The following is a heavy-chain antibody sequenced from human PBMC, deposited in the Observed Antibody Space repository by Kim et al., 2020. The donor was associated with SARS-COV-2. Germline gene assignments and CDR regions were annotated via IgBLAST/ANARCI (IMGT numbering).Heavy chain of an antibody. Sequence: GGSLRLSCAASRFTFSSHWMSWVRQAPGKGLEFVANIYPDGSQKYHADSVKGRFTISRDNFENSLYLQMNSLRAEDTAVYYCARGRQPWGRGNLVTVFS. V-gene: IGHV3-7*03. J-gene: IGHJ5*02. CDR3: ARGRQP. CDR1: RFTFSSHW. CDR2: IYPDGSQK.